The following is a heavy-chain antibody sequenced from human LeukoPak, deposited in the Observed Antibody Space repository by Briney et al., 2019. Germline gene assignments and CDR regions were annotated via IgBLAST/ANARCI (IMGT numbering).Heavy chain of an antibody. CDR1: GGSFSGYY. D-gene: IGHD3-22*01. J-gene: IGHJ4*02. Sequence: SETLSLTCAVYGGSFSGYYWSWIRQPPGKGLEWIGEINHSGSTNYNPSLKSRVTISVDTSKNQFSLKLSSVTAADTAVYYCARRGRTYYYDSTRPVDYWGQGTLATVSS. V-gene: IGHV4-34*01. CDR2: INHSGST. CDR3: ARRGRTYYYDSTRPVDY.